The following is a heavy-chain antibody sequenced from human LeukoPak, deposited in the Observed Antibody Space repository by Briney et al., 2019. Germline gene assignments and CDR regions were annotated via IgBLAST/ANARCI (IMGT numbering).Heavy chain of an antibody. CDR2: IIPIFGTA. CDR1: GGTFSSYA. CDR3: ARAKPEGRGAQYYYYYMDV. Sequence: SVKVSCKASGGTFSSYAISWVRQAPGQGLEWMGGIIPIFGTANYAQKFQGRVTITTDESTSTAYMEPSSLRSEDTAVYYCARAKPEGRGAQYYYYYMDVWGKGTTVTVSS. V-gene: IGHV1-69*05. J-gene: IGHJ6*03. D-gene: IGHD1-14*01.